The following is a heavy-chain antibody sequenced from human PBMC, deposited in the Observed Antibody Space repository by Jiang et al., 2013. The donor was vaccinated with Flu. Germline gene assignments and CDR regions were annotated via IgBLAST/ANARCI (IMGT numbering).Heavy chain of an antibody. CDR1: GFIFSSYW. J-gene: IGHJ4*02. D-gene: IGHD2-8*01. V-gene: IGHV3-7*03. Sequence: VQLLESGGGMVQPGESLRLSCAASGFIFSSYWMNWVRQAPGRGLEWVANIKQDGSEKYYVDSVKGRFTISRDNAKNSVYLQMDSLRAGDTAVYYCARYGNGRFASWGQGTLVTVSS. CDR2: IKQDGSEK. CDR3: ARYGNGRFAS.